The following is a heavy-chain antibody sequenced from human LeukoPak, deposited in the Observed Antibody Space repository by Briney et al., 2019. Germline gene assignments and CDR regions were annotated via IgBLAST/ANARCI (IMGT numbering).Heavy chain of an antibody. Sequence: GGSLRLSCAASGFTFSSYGMHWVRQAPGKGLEGVAVIWYDGSNKYYADSVKGRFTISRDNSKNTLYLQMNSLRAEDTAVYYCAKEKGPYCSSTSCYGMDYYFDYWGQGTLVTVSS. CDR1: GFTFSSYG. CDR3: AKEKGPYCSSTSCYGMDYYFDY. D-gene: IGHD2-2*01. CDR2: IWYDGSNK. V-gene: IGHV3-33*06. J-gene: IGHJ4*02.